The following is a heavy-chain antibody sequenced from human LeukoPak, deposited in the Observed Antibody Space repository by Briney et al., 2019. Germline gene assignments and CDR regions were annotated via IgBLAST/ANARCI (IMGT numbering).Heavy chain of an antibody. CDR2: IYYSGST. J-gene: IGHJ6*03. Sequence: SETLSLTCTVSGDSISSYYWSWIRQPPGKGLEWIGYIYYSGSTNYNPSLKSRVTISVDTSKNQFSLKLSSVTAADTAVYYCARENSIFGGTYYYYYYMDVWGKGTTVTVSS. V-gene: IGHV4-59*01. D-gene: IGHD3-3*01. CDR3: ARENSIFGGTYYYYYYMDV. CDR1: GDSISSYY.